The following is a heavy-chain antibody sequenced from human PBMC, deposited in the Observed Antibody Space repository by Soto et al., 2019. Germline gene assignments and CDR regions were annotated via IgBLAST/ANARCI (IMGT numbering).Heavy chain of an antibody. CDR2: IKQDGSEK. CDR3: ARDANYYDSSGYDY. J-gene: IGHJ4*02. CDR1: GFTFSSYW. V-gene: IGHV3-7*01. Sequence: GGSLRLSCAASGFTFSSYWMSWVRQAPGKGLEWVANIKQDGSEKYYVDSVKGRFTISRDNAKNSLYLQMNSLRAEDTAVYYCARDANYYDSSGYDYWGQGTLVTVSS. D-gene: IGHD3-22*01.